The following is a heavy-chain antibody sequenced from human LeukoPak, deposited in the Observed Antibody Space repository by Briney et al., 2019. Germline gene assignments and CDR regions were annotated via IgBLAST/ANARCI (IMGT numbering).Heavy chain of an antibody. J-gene: IGHJ4*02. CDR1: GGSISSYY. CDR3: ARRIAAADAFDF. Sequence: SETLSLTCTVSGGSISSYYWSWIRQPPGKGLEWIAYIYHSGSTNYNPSFKSRVIISVDTSKNQFSLKLSSVTAADTAVYYCARRIAAADAFDFWGQGTLVTVSS. V-gene: IGHV4-59*08. D-gene: IGHD6-13*01. CDR2: IYHSGST.